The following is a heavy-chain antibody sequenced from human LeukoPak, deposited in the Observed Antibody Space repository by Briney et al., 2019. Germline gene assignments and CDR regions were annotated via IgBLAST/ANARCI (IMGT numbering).Heavy chain of an antibody. J-gene: IGHJ6*03. CDR3: AKHPVSSAYYYMDV. CDR2: IYYRGSL. V-gene: IGHV4-39*01. CDR1: GGSISSSGNY. Sequence: ASETLSLICTVSGGSISSSGNYWGWIRQPPGKGLEWIGSIYYRGSLYYNPSLKSRVTISVDTSKNQFSLKLSSVTAADTSVYYCAKHPVSSAYYYMDVWGKGTTVTVSS. D-gene: IGHD6-6*01.